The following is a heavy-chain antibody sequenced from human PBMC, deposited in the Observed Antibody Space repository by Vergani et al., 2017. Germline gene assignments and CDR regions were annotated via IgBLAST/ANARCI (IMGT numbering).Heavy chain of an antibody. CDR2: IYVSGIT. J-gene: IGHJ2*01. CDR3: ASDCPGGGGDCSAGWYFDL. D-gene: IGHD2-21*02. V-gene: IGHV4-61*02. Sequence: QVQLQESGPGLVKPSQTLSLTCTVSGASINNDFYYWHWIRQPAGKGLEWIGRIYVSGITDYNSSLQSRVSMSVDTSKNQFSLTLTSVTAADTAVYYCASDCPGGGGDCSAGWYFDLWGRGTLVTVSS. CDR1: GASINNDFYY.